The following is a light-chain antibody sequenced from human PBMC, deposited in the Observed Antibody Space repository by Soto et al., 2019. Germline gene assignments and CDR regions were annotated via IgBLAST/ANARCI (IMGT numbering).Light chain of an antibody. CDR3: CSYTGSYSYV. CDR1: SSDVGGYSY. Sequence: QSVLTQPHSVSGSPGQSVTISCTGTSSDVGGYSYVSWYQQHPGKAPELIIYDVTERPSGVPDRFSGSKSGNTASLTISGLQAEDEADYYCCSYTGSYSYVFGIGTKVTDL. V-gene: IGLV2-11*01. CDR2: DVT. J-gene: IGLJ1*01.